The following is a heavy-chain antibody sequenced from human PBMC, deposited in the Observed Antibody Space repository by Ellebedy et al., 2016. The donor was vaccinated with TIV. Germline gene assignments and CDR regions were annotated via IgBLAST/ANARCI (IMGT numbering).Heavy chain of an antibody. CDR3: ARYLGLHWYPEPAAH. CDR2: ISGSGGSS. D-gene: IGHD3-9*01. CDR1: GFTFSAFA. J-gene: IGHJ4*02. V-gene: IGHV3-23*01. Sequence: GESLKISCAASGFTFSAFAMSWVRQAPGKGLEWVSGISGSGGSSYQADSVKGRLTISRDNSKNTLFLQMNNLRAEDTAVYYCARYLGLHWYPEPAAHWGQGTLVAVSS.